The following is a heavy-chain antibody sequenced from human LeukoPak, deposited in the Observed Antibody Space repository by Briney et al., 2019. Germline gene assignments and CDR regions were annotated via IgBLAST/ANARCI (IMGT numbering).Heavy chain of an antibody. CDR1: AFTFSRYA. D-gene: IGHD3-10*01. CDR2: ISHDGDNK. Sequence: PGGSLRLSCAASAFTFSRYAMIWVRQAPGKGLEWVAVISHDGDNKYYADSVKGRFTISRDNSKNTLYLQMNSLRAEDTAVYYCAIAPNYYGSGSYNPWGQGTLVTVSS. V-gene: IGHV3-30-3*01. CDR3: AIAPNYYGSGSYNP. J-gene: IGHJ5*02.